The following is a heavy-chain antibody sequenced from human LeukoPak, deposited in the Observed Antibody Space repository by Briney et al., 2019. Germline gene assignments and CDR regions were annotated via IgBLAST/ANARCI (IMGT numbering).Heavy chain of an antibody. J-gene: IGHJ4*02. D-gene: IGHD7-27*01. CDR2: IYHSGSI. CDR3: ARAIRTGLGIGSFDG. V-gene: IGHV4-39*07. CDR1: GGSISSGSYY. Sequence: SQTLSLTCTVSGGSISSGSYYWSWIRQPPGKGLECIGTIYHSGSIYYNPSLKGRVTISVDTSKNQFSLKLNSLTAADTAVYYCARAIRTGLGIGSFDGWGQGTLVTVSS.